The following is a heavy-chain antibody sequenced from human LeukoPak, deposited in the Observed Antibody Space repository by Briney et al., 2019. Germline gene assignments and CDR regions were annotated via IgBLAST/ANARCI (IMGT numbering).Heavy chain of an antibody. CDR1: EYTFTGYY. CDR2: INPNSGGT. J-gene: IGHJ4*02. V-gene: IGHV1-2*02. CDR3: VRDGGFVPDY. D-gene: IGHD3-16*01. Sequence: ASVKVSCKASEYTFTGYYMHWVRQAPGQGLEWMGWINPNSGGTNYAQKFQGRVTMTRDTSLSTAYMELSRLRSDDTAVYYCVRDGGFVPDYWGQGTLVTVSS.